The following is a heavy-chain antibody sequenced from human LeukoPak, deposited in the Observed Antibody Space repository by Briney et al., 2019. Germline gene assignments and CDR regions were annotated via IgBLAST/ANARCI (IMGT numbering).Heavy chain of an antibody. V-gene: IGHV1-2*02. CDR1: GYTFTGYY. J-gene: IGHJ5*02. CDR2: INPNSGGT. Sequence: ASVKVSCKASGYTFTGYYMHWVRQAPGQGLEWMGWINPNSGGTNYAQKFQGRVTMTRDTSISTAYMELSRLRSDDTAVYYCARESSDRLTGSFDPWGQGTLVTVSS. CDR3: ARESSDRLTGSFDP. D-gene: IGHD3-10*01.